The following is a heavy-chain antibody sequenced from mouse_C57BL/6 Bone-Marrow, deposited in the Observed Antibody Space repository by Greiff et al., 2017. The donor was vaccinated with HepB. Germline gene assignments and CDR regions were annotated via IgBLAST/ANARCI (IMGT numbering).Heavy chain of an antibody. D-gene: IGHD1-1*01. CDR3: GRSDGSSHFDY. V-gene: IGHV1-61*01. CDR2: IYPSDSET. J-gene: IGHJ2*01. Sequence: QVQLQQPGAELVRPGSSVKLSCKASGYTFTSYWMAWVKQRPGQGLEWIGNIYPSDSETHYNQKFKDKATLTVDKSSSTAYMQLSSLTSEDSAVYYCGRSDGSSHFDYWGQGTTLTVSS. CDR1: GYTFTSYW.